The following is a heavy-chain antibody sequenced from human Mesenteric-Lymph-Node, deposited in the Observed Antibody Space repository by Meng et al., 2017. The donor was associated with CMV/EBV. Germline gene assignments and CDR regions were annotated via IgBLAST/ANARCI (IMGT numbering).Heavy chain of an antibody. J-gene: IGHJ4*02. D-gene: IGHD4-23*01. CDR1: GFTFSSYG. V-gene: IGHV3-33*01. CDR2: IWYDGSNK. Sequence: GGSLRLSCAASGFTFSSYGMHWVRQAPGKGLEWVAVIWYDGSNKYYADSVKGRFTISRDNSKNTLYLQMNSLRAEDTAVYYCAREAGGGNWVGYWGQGTLVTVSS. CDR3: AREAGGGNWVGY.